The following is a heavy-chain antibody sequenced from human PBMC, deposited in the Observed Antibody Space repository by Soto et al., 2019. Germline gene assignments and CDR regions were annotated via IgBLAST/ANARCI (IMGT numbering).Heavy chain of an antibody. Sequence: QVQLVQSGAEVKKPGSSVKVSCKASGGTFSSYAISWVRQAPGQGLEWMGGIIPIFGTANYAQKFQGRVTITADESTSTAYMELSSLRSEDTAVYYCARAPPTVTTMSDYGMDVWGQGTTVTVSS. CDR1: GGTFSSYA. CDR3: ARAPPTVTTMSDYGMDV. D-gene: IGHD4-17*01. CDR2: IIPIFGTA. V-gene: IGHV1-69*12. J-gene: IGHJ6*02.